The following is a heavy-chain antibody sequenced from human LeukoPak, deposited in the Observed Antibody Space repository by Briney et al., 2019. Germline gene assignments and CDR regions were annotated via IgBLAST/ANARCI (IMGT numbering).Heavy chain of an antibody. D-gene: IGHD3-10*01. J-gene: IGHJ5*02. CDR2: INPHSGAT. CDR1: GYTFTGYH. V-gene: IGHV1-2*02. Sequence: GASVKGSCKASGYTFTGYHIHWVRQAPGQGPEWMGWINPHSGATNYAQKFQGRVTMTRDTSISTAFMELSSLRSDDTAMYYCSRDLLMYYSGSGESTWGQGTQVTVSP. CDR3: SRDLLMYYSGSGEST.